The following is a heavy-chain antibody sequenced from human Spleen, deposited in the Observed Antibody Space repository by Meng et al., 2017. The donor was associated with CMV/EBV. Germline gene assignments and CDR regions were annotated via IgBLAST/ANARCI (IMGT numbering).Heavy chain of an antibody. Sequence: SETLSLTCTVSGGSISNYYWTWIRQPPGKGLEWIGYIYHIGSANYNPSLKSRVTISVDTSKNQFSLKLTSVTAADTAVYYFARVSRYDSGNYYNFFDYWGQGTLVTVSS. D-gene: IGHD3-10*01. V-gene: IGHV4-59*01. CDR3: ARVSRYDSGNYYNFFDY. CDR1: GGSISNYY. J-gene: IGHJ4*02. CDR2: IYHIGSA.